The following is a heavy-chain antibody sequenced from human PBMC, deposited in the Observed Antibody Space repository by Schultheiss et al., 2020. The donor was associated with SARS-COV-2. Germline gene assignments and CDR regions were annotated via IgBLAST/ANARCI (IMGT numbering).Heavy chain of an antibody. CDR3: ARGQGGAPDHYYGMDV. V-gene: IGHV4-31*03. CDR1: GGSISSGGYY. CDR2: IYHSGST. J-gene: IGHJ6*02. Sequence: SETLSLTCTVSGGSISSGGYYWSWIRQHPGKGLEWIGEIYHSGSTNYNPSLKSRVTISVDTSKNQFSLKLSSVTAADTAVYYCARGQGGAPDHYYGMDVWGQGTTITVSS. D-gene: IGHD3-16*01.